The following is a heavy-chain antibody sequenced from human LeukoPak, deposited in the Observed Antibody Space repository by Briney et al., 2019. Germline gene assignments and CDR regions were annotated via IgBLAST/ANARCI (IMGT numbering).Heavy chain of an antibody. Sequence: ASVKVSCKASGYTFTGYYMHWVRQAPGQGLEWMGWINPNSGGTNYAQKFQGRVTMTRDTSISTAYMELSRLRSDDTAVYYCARGDYYDSSGYYYYGMDVWGQGTTVTVSS. CDR1: GYTFTGYY. CDR3: ARGDYYDSSGYYYYGMDV. J-gene: IGHJ6*02. D-gene: IGHD3-22*01. V-gene: IGHV1-2*02. CDR2: INPNSGGT.